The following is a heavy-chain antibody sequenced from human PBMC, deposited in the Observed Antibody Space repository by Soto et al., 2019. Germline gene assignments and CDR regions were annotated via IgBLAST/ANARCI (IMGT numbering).Heavy chain of an antibody. V-gene: IGHV1-69*13. Sequence: GSSVKVSCTASGGTFSSYAISWGRQAPRQGPEWMGGIIPIFGTANYAQKFQGRVTITADESTSTAYMELSSLRSEDTAVYYCSRGIFRAVSAPYCNYGGHHWCQGIRATVS. CDR2: IIPIFGTA. J-gene: IGHJ6*02. D-gene: IGHD4-17*01. CDR1: GGTFSSYA. CDR3: SRGIFRAVSAPYCNYGGHH.